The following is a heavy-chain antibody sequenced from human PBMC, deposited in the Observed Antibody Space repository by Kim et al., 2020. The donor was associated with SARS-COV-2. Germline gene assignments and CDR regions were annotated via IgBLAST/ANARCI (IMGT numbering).Heavy chain of an antibody. D-gene: IGHD5-18*01. CDR1: GFTFSSFV. Sequence: GGSLRLSCTASGFTFSSFVMHWVRLAPGKGLEWVAVIWYDGSNKYYADSVKGRFTISRDNSKNTLYLQMNSLRAEDTAVYYCARGGYSYGPENWFDTWG. V-gene: IGHV3-33*01. J-gene: IGHJ5*01. CDR3: ARGGYSYGPENWFDT. CDR2: IWYDGSNK.